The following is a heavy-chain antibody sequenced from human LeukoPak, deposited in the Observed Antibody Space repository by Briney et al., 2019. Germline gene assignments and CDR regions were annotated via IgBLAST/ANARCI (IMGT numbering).Heavy chain of an antibody. CDR2: ISGSGSGCIT. Sequence: PGGSLRLSCAASGFTFSSYAMSWVRQAPGKGLEWVSTISGSGSGCITDYADSGKGRFTIARDNSKETVYLQMNSLRAEDTAVYYCAKLLAVTNSYYFNYWGQGTLVTVSS. J-gene: IGHJ4*02. CDR1: GFTFSSYA. CDR3: AKLLAVTNSYYFNY. V-gene: IGHV3-23*01. D-gene: IGHD6-19*01.